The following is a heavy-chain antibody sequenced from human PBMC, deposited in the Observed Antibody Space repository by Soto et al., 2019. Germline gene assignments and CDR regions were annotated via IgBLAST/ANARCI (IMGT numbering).Heavy chain of an antibody. CDR2: ISSNSSSI. J-gene: IGHJ4*02. CDR3: AKELSVVVGSFDY. D-gene: IGHD2-21*01. Sequence: HPGGSLRLSCAASGFTFSSYSMNWVRQAPGKGLEWVSYISSNSSSIYYADSVKGRFTISRDNAENSLYLQMNSLRAEDTAIYYCAKELSVVVGSFDYWGQGTLVTVSS. V-gene: IGHV3-48*01. CDR1: GFTFSSYS.